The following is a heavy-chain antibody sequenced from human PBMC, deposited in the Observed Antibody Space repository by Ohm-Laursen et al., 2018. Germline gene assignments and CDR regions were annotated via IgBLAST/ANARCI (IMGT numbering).Heavy chain of an antibody. D-gene: IGHD5-18*01. CDR1: GGSISGYY. CDR3: ARHKRYTYGALTY. Sequence: SETLSLTCTVSGGSISGYYWSWIRQSLGKGLEWIGYIYHTGSTKYNPSLKSRVTISVDTPMNQFSLRLSSVTAADTAVYFCARHKRYTYGALTYWGQGTLVTVSS. J-gene: IGHJ4*02. CDR2: IYHTGST. V-gene: IGHV4-59*08.